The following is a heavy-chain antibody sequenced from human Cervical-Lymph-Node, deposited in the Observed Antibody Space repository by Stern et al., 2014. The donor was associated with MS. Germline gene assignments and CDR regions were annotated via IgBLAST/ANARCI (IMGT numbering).Heavy chain of an antibody. CDR3: AKANYDNLNWDWGAFDI. D-gene: IGHD3-22*01. Sequence: EVQLVESGGGLVQPGGSLRLSCAASGLTFSSYAMSWVRQAPGKGLEWVSAISGNGGNTYYADSVKGRFTISRDNSENTLYLQMNSLRAEDTAVYYCAKANYDNLNWDWGAFDIWGQGTMVTVSS. J-gene: IGHJ3*02. CDR2: ISGNGGNT. CDR1: GLTFSSYA. V-gene: IGHV3-23*04.